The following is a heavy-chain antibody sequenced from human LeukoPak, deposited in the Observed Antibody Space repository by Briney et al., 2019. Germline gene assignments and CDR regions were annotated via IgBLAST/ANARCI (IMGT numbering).Heavy chain of an antibody. CDR2: ITSGGYTT. Sequence: GGSLRLSCTDSGFSFSSHDMNWVRQAPGKGLEWVSYITSGGYTTRYAASVKGRFTISRDNAKNSLYLQMNSLKAEDTAVYYCAREGSSYAPSEPFYFDYWGQGTLVTVSS. D-gene: IGHD3-10*01. V-gene: IGHV3-48*03. CDR1: GFSFSSHD. J-gene: IGHJ4*02. CDR3: AREGSSYAPSEPFYFDY.